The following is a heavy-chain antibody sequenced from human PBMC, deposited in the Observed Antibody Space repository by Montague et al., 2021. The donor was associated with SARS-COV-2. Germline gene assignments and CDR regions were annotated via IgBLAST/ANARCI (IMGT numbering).Heavy chain of an antibody. D-gene: IGHD3-22*01. CDR3: ARRGDYYDSRRGAFDI. CDR2: IYYSGST. CDR1: GGSISSSSYY. Sequence: SETLSLTCTVSGGSISSSSYYWGWIRQPPGKGLEWIGSIYYSGSTYYNPSLKSRVTISVDTSKNQFSLKLSSVTAADTAVYYCARRGDYYDSRRGAFDIWGQGTMVTVSS. V-gene: IGHV4-39*01. J-gene: IGHJ3*02.